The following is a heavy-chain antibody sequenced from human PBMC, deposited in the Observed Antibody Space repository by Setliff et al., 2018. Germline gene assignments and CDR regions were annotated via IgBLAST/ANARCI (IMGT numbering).Heavy chain of an antibody. CDR3: ARGWGSGWSKEGAFDI. CDR2: INHSGST. J-gene: IGHJ3*02. D-gene: IGHD6-19*01. V-gene: IGHV4-34*01. CDR1: GGSFSGYY. Sequence: PSETLSLTCAVYGGSFSGYYWSRLRQPPGKGLEWIGEINHSGSTNYNPSLKSRVTISVDTSKNQFSLKLSSVTAADTAVYYCARGWGSGWSKEGAFDIWGQGTMVTVSS.